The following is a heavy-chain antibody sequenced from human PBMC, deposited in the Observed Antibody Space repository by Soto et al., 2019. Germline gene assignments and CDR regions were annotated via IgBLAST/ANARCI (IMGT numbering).Heavy chain of an antibody. D-gene: IGHD5-12*01. CDR2: IYPGDSDT. Sequence: RGESLKISCKGSGYSFTSYWIGWVRQMPGKGLEWMGIIYPGDSDTRYSPSFQGQVTISADKSISTAYLQWSSLKASDTAMYYCARGDHGEYSGYDYFDYWGQGTLVTVSS. CDR3: ARGDHGEYSGYDYFDY. CDR1: GYSFTSYW. V-gene: IGHV5-51*01. J-gene: IGHJ4*02.